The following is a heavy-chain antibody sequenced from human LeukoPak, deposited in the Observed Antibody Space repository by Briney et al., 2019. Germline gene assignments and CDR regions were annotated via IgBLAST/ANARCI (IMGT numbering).Heavy chain of an antibody. CDR1: GGTFSSYA. V-gene: IGHV1-69*05. CDR2: IIPIFGTA. J-gene: IGHJ5*02. CDR3: ARDTAEVLAWYGNWFDP. D-gene: IGHD3-3*01. Sequence: SVKVSCKASGGTFSSYAISWVRQAPGQGLEWMGGIIPIFGTANYAQKFQGRVTITTDESTSTAYMELSSLRSEDTAVYYCARDTAEVLAWYGNWFDPSGQGTLVTVSS.